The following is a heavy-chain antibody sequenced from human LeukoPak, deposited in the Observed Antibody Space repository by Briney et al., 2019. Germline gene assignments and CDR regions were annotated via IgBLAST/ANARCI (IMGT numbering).Heavy chain of an antibody. J-gene: IGHJ6*03. CDR2: ISSSGSTI. CDR1: GFTFSDYY. V-gene: IGHV3-11*01. CDR3: ARANYDFWSNYYYYMDV. Sequence: KPGGSLRLSCAASGFTFSDYYMSWIRQAPGKGLEWVSYISSSGSTIYYADSVKGRFTISRDNAKNSLYLQMNSLRAEDTAVYYCARANYDFWSNYYYYMDVWGKGTTVTVSS. D-gene: IGHD3-3*01.